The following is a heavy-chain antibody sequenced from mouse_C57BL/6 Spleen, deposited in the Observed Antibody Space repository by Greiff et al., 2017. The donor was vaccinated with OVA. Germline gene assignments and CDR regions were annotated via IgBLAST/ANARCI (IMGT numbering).Heavy chain of an antibody. CDR3: ARTDTTVVAPYYFDY. CDR1: GFSLTSYA. Sequence: QVQLQQSGPGLVAPSQSLSITCTVSGFSLTSYAISWVRQPPGKGLEWLGVIWTGGGTNYNSALKSSLSISKDNSKSQVFLKMNSLQTDDTARYYCARTDTTVVAPYYFDYWGQGTTLTVSS. J-gene: IGHJ2*01. CDR2: IWTGGGT. D-gene: IGHD1-1*01. V-gene: IGHV2-9-1*01.